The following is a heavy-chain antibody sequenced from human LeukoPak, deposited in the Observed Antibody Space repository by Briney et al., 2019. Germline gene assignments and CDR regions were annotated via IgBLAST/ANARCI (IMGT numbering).Heavy chain of an antibody. J-gene: IGHJ6*02. Sequence: GGSLRLSCTTSGITFGDEATSWVRQAPGKGLEWVGFIRSKSHGGTPEYAASVKGRFTLPRDDSKSIDYLQMNRLKTDDTGVYYCSRGIVERRRNPVYYYGMDVWGLGTTVTVSS. CDR1: GITFGDEA. V-gene: IGHV3-49*04. CDR2: IRSKSHGGTP. D-gene: IGHD1-1*01. CDR3: SRGIVERRRNPVYYYGMDV.